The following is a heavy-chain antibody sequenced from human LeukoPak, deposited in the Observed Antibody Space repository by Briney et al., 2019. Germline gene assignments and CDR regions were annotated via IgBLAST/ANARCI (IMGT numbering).Heavy chain of an antibody. Sequence: GASVKVSCKASGYTFTSYGISWVRQAPGQGLEWMGWISAYNGNTNYAQKLQGRVTMTTDTSTSTAYMELRSLRSDDTAVYYCARDRIRGAYCGGDCSFFGCMCDAFDIWGQGTMVTVSS. CDR3: ARDRIRGAYCGGDCSFFGCMCDAFDI. V-gene: IGHV1-18*01. D-gene: IGHD2-21*02. CDR2: ISAYNGNT. CDR1: GYTFTSYG. J-gene: IGHJ3*02.